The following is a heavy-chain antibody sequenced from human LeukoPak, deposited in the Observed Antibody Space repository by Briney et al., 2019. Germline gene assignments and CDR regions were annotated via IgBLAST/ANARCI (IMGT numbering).Heavy chain of an antibody. V-gene: IGHV4-4*07. CDR2: IYTSGST. Sequence: SETPSLTCTASGGSISSYYWSWIRQPAGKGLEWIGRIYTSGSTNYNPSLKSRVTMSVDTSKNQFSLKLSSVTAADTAVYYCASCGYSYGLDYWGQGTLVTVSS. D-gene: IGHD5-18*01. CDR1: GGSISSYY. CDR3: ASCGYSYGLDY. J-gene: IGHJ4*02.